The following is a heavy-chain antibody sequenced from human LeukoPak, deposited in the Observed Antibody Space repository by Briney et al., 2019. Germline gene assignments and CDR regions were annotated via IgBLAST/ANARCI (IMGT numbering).Heavy chain of an antibody. CDR2: ISSSSSYI. D-gene: IGHD5-12*01. Sequence: GGSLRLSCAASGFTFSSYSMNWVRQAPGKGLQWVSSISSSSSYIYYADSVKGRFTISRDNAKNSLYLQMNSLRAEDTAVYYCAPWPGYSGYGARYWGQGTLLTVSS. J-gene: IGHJ1*01. CDR1: GFTFSSYS. CDR3: APWPGYSGYGARY. V-gene: IGHV3-21*01.